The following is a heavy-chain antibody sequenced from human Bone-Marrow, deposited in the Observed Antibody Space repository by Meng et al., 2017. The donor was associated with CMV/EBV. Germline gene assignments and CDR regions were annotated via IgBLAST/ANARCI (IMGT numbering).Heavy chain of an antibody. CDR1: GFTFSSYE. J-gene: IGHJ4*02. CDR3: ASSAQRYGGNTFDS. V-gene: IGHV3-48*03. CDR2: ISSSGSTI. D-gene: IGHD4-23*01. Sequence: LSLTCAASGFTFSSYEMNWVRQAPGKGLGWVSYISSSGSTIYYADSVKGRFTISRDNAKNSLYLQMNSLRAEDTAVYYCASSAQRYGGNTFDSWGQGTLVTVSS.